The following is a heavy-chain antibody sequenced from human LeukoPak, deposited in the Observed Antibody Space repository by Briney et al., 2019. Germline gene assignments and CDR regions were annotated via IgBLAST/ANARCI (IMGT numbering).Heavy chain of an antibody. Sequence: PGGSLRLSCAASGFTFSSYAMHWVRQAPGKGLEWVSGISWNSGSIGYADSVKGRFTISRDNAKNSLYLQMNSLRAEDTAFYYCAKDVQSVTYWYFDLWGRGTLVTVSS. D-gene: IGHD4-17*01. CDR3: AKDVQSVTYWYFDL. J-gene: IGHJ2*01. CDR2: ISWNSGSI. V-gene: IGHV3-9*01. CDR1: GFTFSSYA.